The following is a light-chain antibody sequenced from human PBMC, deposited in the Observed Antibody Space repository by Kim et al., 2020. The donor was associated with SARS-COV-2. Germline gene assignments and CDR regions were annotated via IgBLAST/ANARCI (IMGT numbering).Light chain of an antibody. Sequence: ITISGSGTSSDVGGYNYVSWCQQHPGKAPKLMIYDVSNRPSGVSNRFSGSKSGNTASLTISGLQAEDEADYYCSSYTSSSTLEYVFGTGTKVTVL. CDR1: SSDVGGYNY. CDR3: SSYTSSSTLEYV. J-gene: IGLJ1*01. CDR2: DVS. V-gene: IGLV2-14*03.